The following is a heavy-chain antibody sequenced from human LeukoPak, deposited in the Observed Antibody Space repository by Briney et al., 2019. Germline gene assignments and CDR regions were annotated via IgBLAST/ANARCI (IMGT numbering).Heavy chain of an antibody. V-gene: IGHV3-30*02. CDR2: IRYDGSNK. J-gene: IGHJ6*02. Sequence: GGSLRLSCAASGFTFSSYGMHWVRQAPGKGLEWVAFIRYDGSNKYYADSVKGRFTISRDNSKNTLYLQMNSLRAEDTAVYYCAKEEEAVAALPVYGMDVWGQRTTVTVSS. CDR1: GFTFSSYG. CDR3: AKEEEAVAALPVYGMDV. D-gene: IGHD6-19*01.